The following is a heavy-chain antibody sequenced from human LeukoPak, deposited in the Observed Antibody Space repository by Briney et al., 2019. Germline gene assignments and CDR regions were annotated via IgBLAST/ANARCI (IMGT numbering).Heavy chain of an antibody. CDR2: IIPIFGTA. CDR3: ARPMGFGELLSTPFDY. J-gene: IGHJ4*02. CDR1: GYTFTSYA. D-gene: IGHD3-10*01. V-gene: IGHV1-69*05. Sequence: SVKVSCKASGYTFTSYAISWVRQAPGQGLEWMGGIIPIFGTANYAQKLQDRVTMTTDTSTSTAYMELRSLRSDDTAVYYCARPMGFGELLSTPFDYWGQGTLVTVSS.